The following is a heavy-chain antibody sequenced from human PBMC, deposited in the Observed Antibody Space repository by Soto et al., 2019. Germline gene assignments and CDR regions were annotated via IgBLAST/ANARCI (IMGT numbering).Heavy chain of an antibody. Sequence: GGSLRLSCAASGFNLGSYWMHWVRQAPGKGLVWVSRINDYGTTINYAESVEGRFTISRDDAKSEVYLQMNNLRAADTAVYYCARGGLETFECWGQGGLVTV. CDR1: GFNLGSYW. V-gene: IGHV3-74*01. D-gene: IGHD1-1*01. CDR2: INDYGTTI. CDR3: ARGGLETFEC. J-gene: IGHJ4*02.